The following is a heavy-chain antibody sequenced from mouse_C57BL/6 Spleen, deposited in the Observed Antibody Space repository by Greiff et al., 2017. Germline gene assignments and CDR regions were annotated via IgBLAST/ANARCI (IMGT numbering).Heavy chain of an antibody. J-gene: IGHJ2*01. CDR3: ARSGMITTILDY. CDR1: GYTFTSYW. D-gene: IGHD2-4*01. V-gene: IGHV1-59*01. Sequence: QVHVKQPGAELVRPGTSVKLSCKASGYTFTSYWMHWVKQRPGQGLEWIGVIDPSDSYTNYNQKFKGKATLTVDTSSSTAYMQLSSLTSEDSAVYYCARSGMITTILDYWGQGTTLTVSS. CDR2: IDPSDSYT.